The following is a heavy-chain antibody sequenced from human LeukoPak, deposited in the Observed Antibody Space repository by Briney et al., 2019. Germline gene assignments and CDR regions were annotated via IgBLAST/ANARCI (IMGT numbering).Heavy chain of an antibody. CDR3: ARHGYDYGDYNWFDP. CDR1: GGSINSYY. CDR2: IYYTGGT. Sequence: SETLSLTCSVSGGSINSYYWSWIRQPPGKGLEWIWYIYYTGGTYYNPSLKSRVSMSVDTSKSQFSLELTSVTAADTAVYYCARHGYDYGDYNWFDPWGQGTLVTVSS. V-gene: IGHV4-59*08. J-gene: IGHJ5*02. D-gene: IGHD4-17*01.